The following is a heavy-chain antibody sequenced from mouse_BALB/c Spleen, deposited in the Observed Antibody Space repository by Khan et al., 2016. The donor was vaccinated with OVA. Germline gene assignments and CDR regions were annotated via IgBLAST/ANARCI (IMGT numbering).Heavy chain of an antibody. D-gene: IGHD1-1*01. V-gene: IGHV5-17*02. Sequence: EVELVESGGGLVQPGGSRKLSCAASGFTFNSYGMHWVRQAPEKGLEWVAYLSGDSNTIYYTDTVKGRFTISRDNPKNTLFLQMTSLMSEDTAMYYCATSYFYGYYVGYWGPGTTLTVS. CDR2: LSGDSNTI. J-gene: IGHJ2*01. CDR1: GFTFNSYG. CDR3: ATSYFYGYYVGY.